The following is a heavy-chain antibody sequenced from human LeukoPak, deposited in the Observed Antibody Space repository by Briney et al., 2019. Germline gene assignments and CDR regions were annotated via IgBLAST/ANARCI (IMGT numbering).Heavy chain of an antibody. D-gene: IGHD2-15*01. CDR2: ISSSSSYI. CDR3: ARDRGTYCSGGSCYYPDYYGMDV. V-gene: IGHV3-21*01. J-gene: IGHJ6*02. CDR1: GFTFSSYS. Sequence: TGGSLRLSCAASGFTFSSYSMNWVRQAPGKGLEWVSSISSSSSYIYYADSVKGRFTISRDNAKNSLYLQMNSLRAEDTAVYYCARDRGTYCSGGSCYYPDYYGMDVWGQGTTVTVSS.